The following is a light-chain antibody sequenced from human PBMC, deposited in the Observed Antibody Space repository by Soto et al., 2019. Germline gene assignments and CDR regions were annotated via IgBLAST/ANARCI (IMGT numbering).Light chain of an antibody. CDR3: QQSYNALTWT. J-gene: IGKJ1*01. CDR2: AAS. V-gene: IGKV1-39*01. Sequence: DIQMTQSPSSLSAFLGDRVTITCRASQNIDNYLNWYQQKPGKAPKLLIYAASTLQSGVPSRFSGSGSGTDFTLTISSLQPEDFATYYCQQSYNALTWTFGQGTKVDIK. CDR1: QNIDNY.